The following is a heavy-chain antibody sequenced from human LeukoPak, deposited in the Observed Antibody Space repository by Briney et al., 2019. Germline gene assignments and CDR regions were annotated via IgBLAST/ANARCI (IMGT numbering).Heavy chain of an antibody. CDR3: ARPKYSSSLAFDY. D-gene: IGHD6-6*01. J-gene: IGHJ4*02. CDR1: GHSFTTSL. Sequence: GESLKISCKDSGHSFTTSLIVWVRQMPGKGLEWMGVIYPGDSETKYSPSFQGQVSFSVDKFISTAFLQWSSLKASDTAIYYCARPKYSSSLAFDYWGQGTPVTVSS. CDR2: IYPGDSET. V-gene: IGHV5-51*01.